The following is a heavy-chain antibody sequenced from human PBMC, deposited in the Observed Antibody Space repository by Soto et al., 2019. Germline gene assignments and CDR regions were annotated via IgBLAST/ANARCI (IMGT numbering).Heavy chain of an antibody. D-gene: IGHD7-27*01. CDR3: AKNWNWGSLVH. CDR1: GGSITSGDYY. V-gene: IGHV4-30-4*01. J-gene: IGHJ4*02. Sequence: SETLSLTCTVSGGSITSGDYYWSWIRQPPGKGLEWIGYIYYSGSTYYNPSLKSRVTISVDTSKNQFSLKLSSVTAADTAVYYCAKNWNWGSLVHWGQGTLVTVSS. CDR2: IYYSGST.